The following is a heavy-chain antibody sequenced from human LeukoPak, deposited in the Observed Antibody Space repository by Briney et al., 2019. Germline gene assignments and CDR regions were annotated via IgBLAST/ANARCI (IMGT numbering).Heavy chain of an antibody. CDR3: ARGDGYFDY. D-gene: IGHD4-17*01. CDR1: GGSFSGYY. Sequence: SETLSLTCAVYGGSFSGYYWSWIRQPPGKGLEWIGEINHSGSTNYNPSLKSRVTISVDTSKNQFSLKLSSVTAADTAVYYGARGDGYFDYWGQGTLVTVSS. V-gene: IGHV4-34*01. J-gene: IGHJ4*02. CDR2: INHSGST.